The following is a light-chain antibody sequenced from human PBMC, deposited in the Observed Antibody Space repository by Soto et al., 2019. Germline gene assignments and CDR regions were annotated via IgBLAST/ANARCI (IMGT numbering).Light chain of an antibody. CDR3: QQYNNLPLWT. V-gene: IGKV3-15*01. CDR2: GAS. Sequence: EIVMTQSPATLSVSPGERATHSCRASQSVSSNLAWYQQKPGQDPRLLIYGASTRATGIPARFSGSGSGTEFTLTISSLQSEDFAVYYCQQYNNLPLWTFGQGTKVDIK. J-gene: IGKJ1*01. CDR1: QSVSSN.